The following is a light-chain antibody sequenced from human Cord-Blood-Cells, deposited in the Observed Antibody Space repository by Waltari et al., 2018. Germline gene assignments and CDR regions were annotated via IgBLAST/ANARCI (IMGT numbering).Light chain of an antibody. J-gene: IGKJ3*01. Sequence: EIVLPQSPATLSLSPGERATLSCRASQSVSSYLAWYQQNPGQAPRLLIYDSSNRAPGIPARFSGSGSGKDFTITISSLEPEDFAVYYCQQRSNWPIFTFGPGTKVDIK. CDR1: QSVSSY. CDR2: DSS. V-gene: IGKV3-11*01. CDR3: QQRSNWPIFT.